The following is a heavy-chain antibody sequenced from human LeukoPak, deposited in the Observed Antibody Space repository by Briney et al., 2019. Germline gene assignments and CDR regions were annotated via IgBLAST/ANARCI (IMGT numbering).Heavy chain of an antibody. Sequence: SETLSLTCAVSGYSISSSYYWGWIRHPPGKGLEWIGSIYHSGSTHYNPSLKSRVTISVDTSKNQFSLKLNSVTAADTAVYYCARNGTNNYFDYWGQGTLVTVSS. D-gene: IGHD2-2*01. V-gene: IGHV4-38-2*01. CDR2: IYHSGST. J-gene: IGHJ4*02. CDR1: GYSISSSYY. CDR3: ARNGTNNYFDY.